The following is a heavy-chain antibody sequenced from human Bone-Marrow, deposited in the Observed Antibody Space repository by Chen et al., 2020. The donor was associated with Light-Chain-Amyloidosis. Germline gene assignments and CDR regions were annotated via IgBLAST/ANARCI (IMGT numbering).Heavy chain of an antibody. J-gene: IGHJ4*02. Sequence: EVQLEQSGPEVKKPGESLKISCKGSGYTFPNYWIGWVRQMPGKGLEWMGVIYPDDADASYGPGFEGQVTISADRSITTAYLQWRSLKASDTAMYYCARRRDGYNFDYWGQGTLVTVSS. CDR2: IYPDDADA. CDR3: ARRRDGYNFDY. D-gene: IGHD5-12*01. V-gene: IGHV5-51*01. CDR1: GYTFPNYW.